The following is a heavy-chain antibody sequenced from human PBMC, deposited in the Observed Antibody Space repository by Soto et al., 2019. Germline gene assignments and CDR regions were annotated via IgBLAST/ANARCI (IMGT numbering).Heavy chain of an antibody. CDR2: IIPIFGTA. D-gene: IGHD2-15*01. V-gene: IGHV1-69*06. CDR3: AREENMYCSGGSCHLYPHYYGMDV. Sequence: SVKVSCKASGGTFSSYAISWVRQAPGQGLEWMGGIIPIFGTANYAQKFQGRVTITADKSTSTAYMELSSLRSEDTAVYYCAREENMYCSGGSCHLYPHYYGMDVWGQGTTVTVSS. CDR1: GGTFSSYA. J-gene: IGHJ6*02.